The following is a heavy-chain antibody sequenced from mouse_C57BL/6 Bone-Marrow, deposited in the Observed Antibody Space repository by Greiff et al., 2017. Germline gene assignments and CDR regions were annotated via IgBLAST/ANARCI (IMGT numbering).Heavy chain of an antibody. J-gene: IGHJ3*01. CDR2: ISSGGSYT. V-gene: IGHV5-6*02. CDR3: ARHTDWFAY. D-gene: IGHD5-1-1*01. CDR1: GFTFSSYG. Sequence: EVKLVESGGDLVKPGGSLKLSCAASGFTFSSYGMSWVRQTPDKRLEWVATISSGGSYTYYPDSVKGRFTISRDNAKNTLYLQMSSLKSEDTTMYYCARHTDWFAYWGQGTLVTVSA.